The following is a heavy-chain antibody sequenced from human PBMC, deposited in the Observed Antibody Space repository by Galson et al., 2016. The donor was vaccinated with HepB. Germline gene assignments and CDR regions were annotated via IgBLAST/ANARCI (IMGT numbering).Heavy chain of an antibody. Sequence: SLRLSCAASGFTFNSYAMTWVRQGPGKGLEWVSTIVIGGSTHYTESVKGRFTISRDNSKSTVYLQMISLRAEDTAVYYCARMRSELTAGCWGRPFDPWGQGTLVTVSS. CDR3: ARMRSELTAGCWGRPFDP. CDR2: IVIGGST. CDR1: GFTFNSYA. D-gene: IGHD3-16*01. J-gene: IGHJ5*02. V-gene: IGHV3-23*01.